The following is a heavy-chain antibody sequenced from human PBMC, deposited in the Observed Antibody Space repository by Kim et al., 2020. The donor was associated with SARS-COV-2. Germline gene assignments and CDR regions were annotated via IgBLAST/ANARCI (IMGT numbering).Heavy chain of an antibody. J-gene: IGHJ4*02. CDR3: ARVGSSGWYCDY. V-gene: IGHV4-59*01. CDR1: GGSIGSYY. D-gene: IGHD6-19*01. Sequence: SETLSLTCTVSGGSIGSYYWSWIRQPPGKGLEWIGYIYYSGSTNYNPSLKSRVTISVDTSKNQFSLKLSSVTAADTAVYYCARVGSSGWYCDYWGQGTLVTVSS. CDR2: IYYSGST.